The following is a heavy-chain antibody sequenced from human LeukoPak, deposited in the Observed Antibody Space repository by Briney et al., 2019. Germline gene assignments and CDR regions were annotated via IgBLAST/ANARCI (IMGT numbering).Heavy chain of an antibody. Sequence: ASVKVSCKASGYTFTDYYMHWVRQAPGPGLEWMGRINPNSGGTNYAQKFQGRVTMTRDTSISTAYMELSRLRFDDTAVYYCARISSSWYYYWGQGTLVTVSS. CDR2: INPNSGGT. CDR3: ARISSSWYYY. CDR1: GYTFTDYY. D-gene: IGHD6-13*01. V-gene: IGHV1-2*02. J-gene: IGHJ4*02.